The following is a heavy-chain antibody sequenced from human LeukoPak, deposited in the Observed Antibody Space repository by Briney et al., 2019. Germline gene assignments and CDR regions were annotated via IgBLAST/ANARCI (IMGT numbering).Heavy chain of an antibody. V-gene: IGHV1-69*05. Sequence: GASVKSSCKASGGTFSSYAISWVRQAPGQGLEWMGGIIPIFGTANYAQKFQGRVTITTDESTSTAYMELSSLRSEDTAVYYCAIRGRYDSSGYYWSSDYWGQGTLVTVSS. J-gene: IGHJ4*02. CDR3: AIRGRYDSSGYYWSSDY. D-gene: IGHD3-22*01. CDR1: GGTFSSYA. CDR2: IIPIFGTA.